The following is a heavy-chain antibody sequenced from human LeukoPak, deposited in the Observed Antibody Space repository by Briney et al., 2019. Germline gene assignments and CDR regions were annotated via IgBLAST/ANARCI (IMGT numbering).Heavy chain of an antibody. Sequence: SETLSLTCTVSGGSISSSSYYWGWIRQPPGKGLEWIGSIYYSGSTYYNPSLKSRVTISVDTSKNQFSLKLSSVTAADTAVYYCARQVVRGYFDYWGQGTLVTVSS. D-gene: IGHD3-10*01. J-gene: IGHJ4*02. CDR1: GGSISSSSYY. CDR2: IYYSGST. CDR3: ARQVVRGYFDY. V-gene: IGHV4-39*01.